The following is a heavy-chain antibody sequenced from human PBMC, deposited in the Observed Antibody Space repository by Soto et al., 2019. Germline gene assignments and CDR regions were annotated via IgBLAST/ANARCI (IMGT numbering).Heavy chain of an antibody. CDR1: GYNFTNFD. CDR2: MNPSSGET. V-gene: IGHV1-8*01. CDR3: ARLAEYCNGIKCYSNFDF. Sequence: GASVKVSCKTSGYNFTNFDINWVRQAPGRGLVWMGWMNPSSGETGSAQNFQGRVTMTRDISTRTFFMQLTSLRSEDTAIYYCARLAEYCNGIKCYSNFDFWGRGTLVTVSS. D-gene: IGHD2-15*01. J-gene: IGHJ4*01.